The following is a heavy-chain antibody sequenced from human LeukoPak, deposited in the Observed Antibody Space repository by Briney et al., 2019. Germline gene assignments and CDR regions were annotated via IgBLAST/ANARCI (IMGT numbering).Heavy chain of an antibody. V-gene: IGHV3-21*04. D-gene: IGHD6-13*01. J-gene: IGHJ4*02. CDR2: ISSSSSYI. CDR3: ARDPSIAAAGRDY. Sequence: GGSLRLSCAASGFTFSSYAMNWVRQAPGKGLEWVSSISSSSSYIYYADSVKGRFTISRDNSKNTLYLQMNSLRAEDTAVYYCARDPSIAAAGRDYWGQGTLVTVSS. CDR1: GFTFSSYA.